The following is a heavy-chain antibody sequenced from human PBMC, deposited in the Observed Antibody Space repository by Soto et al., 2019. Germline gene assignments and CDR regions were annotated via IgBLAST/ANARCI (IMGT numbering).Heavy chain of an antibody. CDR1: GGSFSGYY. J-gene: IGHJ6*02. V-gene: IGHV4-34*01. D-gene: IGHD3-3*01. CDR2: INHSGST. Sequence: SETLSLTCAVYGGSFSGYYWSWIRQPPGKVLEWIGEINHSGSTNYNPSLKSRVTISVDTSKNQFSLKLSSVTAADTAVYYCAPLRFLEWLGRGYYYGMDVWGQGTTVTVYS. CDR3: APLRFLEWLGRGYYYGMDV.